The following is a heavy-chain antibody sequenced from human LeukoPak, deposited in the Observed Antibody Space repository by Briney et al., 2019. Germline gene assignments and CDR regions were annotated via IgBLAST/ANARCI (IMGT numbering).Heavy chain of an antibody. CDR3: AREPDRYSSGWYGGDAFDI. V-gene: IGHV3-21*01. Sequence: GGSLRLSCAASGFTLSSYSMNWVPQAPGEGLEWGSSISSSSSYIYYADSVRGRFTISRDNAKNSLYLQMNSLRAEDTAVYYCAREPDRYSSGWYGGDAFDIWGQGTMVTVSS. J-gene: IGHJ3*02. CDR2: ISSSSSYI. D-gene: IGHD6-19*01. CDR1: GFTLSSYS.